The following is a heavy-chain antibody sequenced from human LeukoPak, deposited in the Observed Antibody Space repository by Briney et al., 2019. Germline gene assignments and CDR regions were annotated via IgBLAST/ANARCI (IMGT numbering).Heavy chain of an antibody. CDR1: GYTFKIYC. V-gene: IGHV3-7*01. CDR3: ARDTPLREVELANRGKYYSYYSIDV. D-gene: IGHD1-7*01. J-gene: IGHJ6*02. Sequence: GGSLRLPCAPSGYTFKIYCENCPRHSTGKALEWVADIKQYGNEKYYVDPVKGRFTISRENPKNSLYLQIHSVRGEDTAVYYCARDTPLREVELANRGKYYSYYSIDVWDQGTTVTVSS. CDR2: IKQYGNEK.